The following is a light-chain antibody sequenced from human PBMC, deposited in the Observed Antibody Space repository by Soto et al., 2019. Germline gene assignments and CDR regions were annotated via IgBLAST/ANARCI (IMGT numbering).Light chain of an antibody. V-gene: IGLV7-46*01. CDR2: DTN. CDR3: LLSYSGGRLV. CDR1: TGTVTSGHY. Sequence: QAVVTQEPSLTVSPGGTVTLTCGSSTGTVTSGHYPYWFQQMPGQAPRTLIYDTNNKYTWTPARFSGSLLGGKAALTLSGAQSEDEAEYYCLLSYSGGRLVFGGGTKVTVL. J-gene: IGLJ2*01.